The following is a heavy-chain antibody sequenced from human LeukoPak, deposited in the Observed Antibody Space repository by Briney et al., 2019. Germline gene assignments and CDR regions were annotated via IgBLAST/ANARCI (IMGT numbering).Heavy chain of an antibody. CDR3: ARGIHLRYFAENWFDP. CDR2: INHSGST. D-gene: IGHD3-9*01. V-gene: IGHV4-34*01. CDR1: GGSFSGYY. Sequence: SETLSLTCAVYGGSFSGYYWSWIRQPPGKGLEWIGEINHSGSTYYNPSLKSRVTISVDTSKNQFSLKLSSLTAADTAVYYCARGIHLRYFAENWFDPWGQGTLVTVSS. J-gene: IGHJ5*02.